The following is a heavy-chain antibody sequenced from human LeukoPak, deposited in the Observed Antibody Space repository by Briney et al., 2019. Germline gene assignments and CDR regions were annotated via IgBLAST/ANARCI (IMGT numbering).Heavy chain of an antibody. Sequence: PAGGSLRLSCAASGFTFRSYAMSWVRQAPGKGLEWVSAISGSGGSTYYADSVKGRFTISRDNSKNTLYLQMNSLRAEDTAVYYCAKGGPLWFGDGWFDPWGQGTLVTVSS. J-gene: IGHJ5*02. V-gene: IGHV3-23*01. CDR2: ISGSGGST. CDR1: GFTFRSYA. D-gene: IGHD3-10*01. CDR3: AKGGPLWFGDGWFDP.